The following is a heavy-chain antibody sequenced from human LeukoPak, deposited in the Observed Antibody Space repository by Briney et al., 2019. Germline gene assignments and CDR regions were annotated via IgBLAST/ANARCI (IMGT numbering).Heavy chain of an antibody. D-gene: IGHD3-3*01. J-gene: IGHJ5*02. V-gene: IGHV1-2*02. CDR3: ARILAGGTIFGVVNNWFDP. CDR1: GYTFTGYY. CDR2: INPNSGGT. Sequence: GASVKVSCKASGYTFTGYYMHWVRQAPGQGLERMGWINPNSGGTNYAQKFQGRVTMTRDTSISTAYMELSRLRSDDTAVYYCARILAGGTIFGVVNNWFDPWGQGTLVTVSS.